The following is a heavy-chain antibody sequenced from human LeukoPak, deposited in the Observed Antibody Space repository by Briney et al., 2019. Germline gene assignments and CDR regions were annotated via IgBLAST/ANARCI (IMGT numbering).Heavy chain of an antibody. V-gene: IGHV4-30-2*01. CDR2: ISHSGSP. D-gene: IGHD3-10*01. CDR3: ARGREVLWFGSYESGWFDP. CDR1: GDSITSGNYY. Sequence: SQTLSLTCTVSGDSITSGNYYWSWIRQPPGMGLEWIGYISHSGSPNYNPSLKSRVTISVDTSKNQFSLKLSSVTAADTAVYYCARGREVLWFGSYESGWFDPWGQGTLVTVSS. J-gene: IGHJ5*02.